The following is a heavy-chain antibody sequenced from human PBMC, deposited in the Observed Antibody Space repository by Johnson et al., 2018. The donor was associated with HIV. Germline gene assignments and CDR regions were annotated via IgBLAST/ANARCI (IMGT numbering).Heavy chain of an antibody. CDR1: GFTFNSYA. CDR3: ATFGYTSGWIVTDDAFDV. Sequence: QMLLVESGGGVVQPGRSLRLSCAASGFTFNSYALHWVRQAPGKGLEWVAIISYDGSNKYYADSVKGRFTISRDNAKNSLYLQMYSLRAEDTAVYYCATFGYTSGWIVTDDAFDVWGNGTLVTVSS. V-gene: IGHV3-30*04. J-gene: IGHJ3*01. D-gene: IGHD6-19*01. CDR2: ISYDGSNK.